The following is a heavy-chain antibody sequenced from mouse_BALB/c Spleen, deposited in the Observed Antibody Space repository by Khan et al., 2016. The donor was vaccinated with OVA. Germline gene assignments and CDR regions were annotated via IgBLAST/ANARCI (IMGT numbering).Heavy chain of an antibody. V-gene: IGHV9-3-1*01. CDR3: VRGGRRAMDY. CDR1: GYTFTNYG. Sequence: QVQLQQSGPELKKPGETVKISCKASGYTFTNYGMNWVKQAPGKGLKWMGWINSNTGEATYADDFTGRIAFSLETSASTAYSQIKTLKNEDTATYFCVRGGRRAMDYWGQGTSVTVSS. CDR2: INSNTGEA. J-gene: IGHJ4*01.